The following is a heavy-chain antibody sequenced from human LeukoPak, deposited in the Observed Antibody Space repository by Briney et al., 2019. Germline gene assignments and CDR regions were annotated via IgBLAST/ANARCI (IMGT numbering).Heavy chain of an antibody. J-gene: IGHJ4*02. CDR1: GFNFSNYW. D-gene: IGHD3-22*01. CDR2: IKHDGSEK. Sequence: GGSLRLSCAVSGFNFSNYWMSWVRQAPGKGLEWVANIKHDGSEKYSVASVKGRFTISRDNAKNSVYLQMNTLRAEDTALYYCARNFGGGDSSGPYYWGQGTLVTVSS. V-gene: IGHV3-7*03. CDR3: ARNFGGGDSSGPYY.